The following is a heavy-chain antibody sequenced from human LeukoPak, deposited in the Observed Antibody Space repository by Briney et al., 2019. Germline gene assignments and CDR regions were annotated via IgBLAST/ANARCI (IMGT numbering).Heavy chain of an antibody. CDR1: GGSFSGYY. CDR2: INHSGST. D-gene: IGHD3-10*01. Sequence: PSETLSLTCAVYGGSFSGYYWSWIRQPPGKGLEWIGEINHSGSTNYNPSLKSRVTISVDTSKNQFSLKLSSVTAADTAVYYCARDRITMVRGVIVNWFDPWGQGTLVTVSS. CDR3: ARDRITMVRGVIVNWFDP. V-gene: IGHV4-34*01. J-gene: IGHJ5*02.